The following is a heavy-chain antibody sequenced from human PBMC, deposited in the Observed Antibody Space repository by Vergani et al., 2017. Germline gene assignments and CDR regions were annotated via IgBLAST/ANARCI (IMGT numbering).Heavy chain of an antibody. CDR2: INPSGGSS. V-gene: IGHV1-46*01. CDR1: GYTFTSYY. CDR3: ARDRGGSTFADY. Sequence: QVQLVQSGAEVKKPGASVKVSCKASGYTFTSYYMHWVRQAPGQGLEWMGIINPSGGSSSYAQKCQGRVTMTRDTSTSTVYMELSSLRSEDTAVYYCARDRGGSTFADYWGQGTLVTVSS. J-gene: IGHJ4*02. D-gene: IGHD3-10*01.